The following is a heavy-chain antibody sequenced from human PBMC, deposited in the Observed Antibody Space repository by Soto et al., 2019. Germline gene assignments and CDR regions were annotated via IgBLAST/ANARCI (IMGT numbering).Heavy chain of an antibody. CDR2: INPSGGST. D-gene: IGHD3-22*01. CDR3: ERHSIWLLLSDY. Sequence: ASVKVSCKASGYTFTSYYMHWVRQAPGQGLEWMGIINPSGGSTSYAQKFQGRVTMTRDTSTSTVYMELSSLRSEDTAVYFCERHSIWLLLSDYWGQGTLVTVSS. V-gene: IGHV1-46*01. CDR1: GYTFTSYY. J-gene: IGHJ4*02.